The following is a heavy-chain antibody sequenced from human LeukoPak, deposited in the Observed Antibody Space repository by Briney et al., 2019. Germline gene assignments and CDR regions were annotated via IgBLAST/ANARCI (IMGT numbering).Heavy chain of an antibody. Sequence: PEGSLRLSCTSSGFTFGTYAVSWFRQAPGKGLEWVAFIRSKTFGGTTEYAASVKGRFTISRDDSKSIAYLQMNSLKTEDTAVYYCTRYSGRTDYWGQGTLVSVSS. CDR1: GFTFGTYA. CDR3: TRYSGRTDY. V-gene: IGHV3-49*03. J-gene: IGHJ4*02. CDR2: IRSKTFGGTT. D-gene: IGHD5-18*01.